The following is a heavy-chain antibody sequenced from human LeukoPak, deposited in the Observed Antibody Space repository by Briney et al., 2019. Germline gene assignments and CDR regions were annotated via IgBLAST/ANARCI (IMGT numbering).Heavy chain of an antibody. CDR3: ARLGDYREY. CDR2: IYHSGST. V-gene: IGHV4-38-2*01. D-gene: IGHD4-17*01. CDR1: GYSISGGYY. J-gene: IGHJ4*02. Sequence: SETLSLTCAVSGYSISGGYYWGWIRPPPGKGLEWIGSIYHSGSTYYNPSLKSRVTISVDTSKNQFSLKLSSVTATDTAVYYCARLGDYREYWGQGTLVTVSS.